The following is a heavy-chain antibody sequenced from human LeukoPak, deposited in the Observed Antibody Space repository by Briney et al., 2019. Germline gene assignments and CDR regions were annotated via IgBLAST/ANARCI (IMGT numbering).Heavy chain of an antibody. CDR1: GFTFSSYS. V-gene: IGHV3-21*01. CDR2: ISSSSSYI. D-gene: IGHD5-18*01. J-gene: IGHJ6*03. CDR3: ASASHGGYSYYYYYYMDV. Sequence: PGGSLGLSCAASGFTFSSYSMNWVRQAPGKGLEWVSSISSSSSYIYYADSVKGRFTISRDNAKNSLYLQMNSLRAEDTAVYYCASASHGGYSYYYYYYMDVWGKGTTVTISS.